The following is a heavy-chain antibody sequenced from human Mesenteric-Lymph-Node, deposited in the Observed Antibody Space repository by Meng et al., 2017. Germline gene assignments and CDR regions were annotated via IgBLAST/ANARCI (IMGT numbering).Heavy chain of an antibody. D-gene: IGHD3-9*01. Sequence: GESLKISCAASGFTFSSYDMSWVRQAPGKGLEWVSVISGSGGSTYYTDSVKGRFTISRDNSKNTLYLQMNSLRAEDTALYYCARGDGTATILSGYNYWGQGTLVTVSS. V-gene: IGHV3-23*01. CDR1: GFTFSSYD. J-gene: IGHJ4*02. CDR3: ARGDGTATILSGYNY. CDR2: ISGSGGST.